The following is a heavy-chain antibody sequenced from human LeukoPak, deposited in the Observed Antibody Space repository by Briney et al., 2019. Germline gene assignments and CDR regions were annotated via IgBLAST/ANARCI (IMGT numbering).Heavy chain of an antibody. V-gene: IGHV4-34*01. CDR2: INHSGST. CDR3: ARTYGSGSGDDY. D-gene: IGHD3-10*01. J-gene: IGHJ4*02. Sequence: SETLSLTCAVYGGSFSGYYWSWIRQPPGKGLEWIGEINHSGSTNCNPSLKSRVTISVDTSKNQFSLKLSSVTAADTAVYYCARTYGSGSGDDYWGQGTLVTVSS. CDR1: GGSFSGYY.